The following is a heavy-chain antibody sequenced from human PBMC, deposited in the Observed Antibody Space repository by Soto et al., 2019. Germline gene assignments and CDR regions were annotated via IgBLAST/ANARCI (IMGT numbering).Heavy chain of an antibody. V-gene: IGHV4-4*07. J-gene: IGHJ6*02. CDR1: GGSISSYY. D-gene: IGHD6-6*01. CDR2: IYTSGST. Sequence: SETLSLTCTVSGGSISSYYWSWIRQPAGKGLEWIGRIYTSGSTNYNPSLKSRVTMSVDTSKNQFSLKLSSVTAADTAVYYCARSSSYREGLRYYYGMDVWGQGTTVTVSS. CDR3: ARSSSYREGLRYYYGMDV.